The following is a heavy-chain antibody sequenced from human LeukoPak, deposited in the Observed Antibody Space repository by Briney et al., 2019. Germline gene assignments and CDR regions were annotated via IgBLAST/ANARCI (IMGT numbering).Heavy chain of an antibody. CDR2: INAGNGNT. D-gene: IGHD3-22*01. V-gene: IGHV1-3*01. CDR3: ARDGEVDSSGFDY. Sequence: ASVKVSCKASGYTFTSYAMHWVRQAPGQRLEWMGWINAGNGNTKYSQKFQGRVTITRDTSASTAYMELSRLRSDDTAVYYCARDGEVDSSGFDYWGQGTLVTVSS. J-gene: IGHJ4*02. CDR1: GYTFTSYA.